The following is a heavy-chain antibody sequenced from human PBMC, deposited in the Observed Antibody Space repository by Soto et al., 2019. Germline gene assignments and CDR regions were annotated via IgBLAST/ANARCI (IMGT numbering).Heavy chain of an antibody. CDR2: IYYSGST. Sequence: SETLSLTCTVSGGSISSGGYYWSWIRQHPGKGLEWIGYIYYSGSTYYNPSLKSRVTISVDTSKNQFSLKLSSVTAADTAVYYCAGQPGEPLTNWFDPWGQGTLVTVPS. CDR1: GGSISSGGYY. D-gene: IGHD1-26*01. J-gene: IGHJ5*02. V-gene: IGHV4-31*03. CDR3: AGQPGEPLTNWFDP.